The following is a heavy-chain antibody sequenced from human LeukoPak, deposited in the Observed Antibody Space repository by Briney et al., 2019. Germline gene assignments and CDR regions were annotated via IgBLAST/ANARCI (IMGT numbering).Heavy chain of an antibody. CDR2: IKQDGSEK. J-gene: IGHJ4*02. Sequence: GGSLRLSCAGSGFSVSSNYLSWVRHAPGKGLEWVSNIKQDGSEKYYVDSVKGRFTISRDNAKNSLYLQMNSLRAEDTAVYYCARPPNMGFGEWYYFDYWGQGTLVTVSS. V-gene: IGHV3-7*01. CDR3: ARPPNMGFGEWYYFDY. CDR1: GFSVSSNY. D-gene: IGHD3-10*01.